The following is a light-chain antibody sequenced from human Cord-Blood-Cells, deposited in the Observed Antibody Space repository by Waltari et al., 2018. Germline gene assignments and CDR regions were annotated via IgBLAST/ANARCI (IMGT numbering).Light chain of an antibody. CDR3: QQSYSTPFT. CDR2: ATS. V-gene: IGKV1-39*01. CDR1: QSISSY. J-gene: IGKJ3*01. Sequence: DIQMTQSPSSLCASVEDRVTITCRASQSISSYLNWYQQKPGKAPKLLIYATSSLQRGVPSRFSGSGSGTDFTLTISSLQAEDFATYYCQQSYSTPFTFGPGTKVEIK.